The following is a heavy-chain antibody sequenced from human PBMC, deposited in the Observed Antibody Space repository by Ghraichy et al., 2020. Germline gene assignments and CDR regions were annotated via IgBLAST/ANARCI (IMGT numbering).Heavy chain of an antibody. CDR2: ISGSGGGT. CDR3: AKAGGIAARLGYVDY. D-gene: IGHD6-6*01. CDR1: GFTFSSFA. V-gene: IGHV3-23*01. J-gene: IGHJ4*02. Sequence: GGSLRLSCAASGFTFSSFAMSWVRQAPGKGLEWVSAISGSGGGTYYADSVKGRFTISRDNSNNTLYLQMDRLRAEDTAVYYCAKAGGIAARLGYVDYWGQGTLVTVSS.